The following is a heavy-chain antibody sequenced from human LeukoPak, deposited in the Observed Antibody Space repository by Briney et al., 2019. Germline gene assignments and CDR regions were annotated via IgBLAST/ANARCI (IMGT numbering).Heavy chain of an antibody. CDR1: GGSISSGGYY. V-gene: IGHV4-30-4*08. CDR3: AVWGSYRYFDY. J-gene: IGHJ4*02. D-gene: IGHD3-16*02. CDR2: IYYSGST. Sequence: SETLPLTCTVSGGSISSGGYYWSWIRQPPGKGLEWIGYIYYSGSTYYNPSLKSRVTISVDTSKNQFSLKLSSVTAADTAVYYCAVWGSYRYFDYWGQGTLVTVSS.